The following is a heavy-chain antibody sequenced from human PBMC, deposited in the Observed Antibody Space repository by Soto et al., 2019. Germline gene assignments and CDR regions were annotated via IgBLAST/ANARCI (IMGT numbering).Heavy chain of an antibody. V-gene: IGHV3-73*01. CDR3: SRHYFDSSGYYTFDY. D-gene: IGHD3-22*01. J-gene: IGHJ4*02. CDR1: GFTFSAST. Sequence: GGSLRLSCAASGFTFSASTIHWVRQASGKGPEWVGRIRTKADNYATAYGASVKGRFTISRDDSKNMAYLQMNSLITEDTAVNYCSRHYFDSSGYYTFDYWGQGTLVTVSS. CDR2: IRTKADNYAT.